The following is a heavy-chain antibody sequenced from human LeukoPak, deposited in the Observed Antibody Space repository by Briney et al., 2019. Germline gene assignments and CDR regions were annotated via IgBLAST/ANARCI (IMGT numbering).Heavy chain of an antibody. J-gene: IGHJ4*02. D-gene: IGHD3-9*01. CDR1: GGSISSGGYS. CDR3: ASSILTGYYTLTYFDY. CDR2: IYHSGST. Sequence: SQTLSLTCAVSGGSISSGGYSWSWIRQPPGKGLEWIGYIYHSGSTYYNPSLKSRVTISVDRSKNQFSLKLSSVTAADTAVYYCASSILTGYYTLTYFDYWGQGTLVTVPS. V-gene: IGHV4-30-2*01.